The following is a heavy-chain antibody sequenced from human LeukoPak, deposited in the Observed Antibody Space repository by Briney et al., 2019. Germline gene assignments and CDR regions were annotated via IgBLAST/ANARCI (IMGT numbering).Heavy chain of an antibody. CDR2: IYYSGST. CDR1: GGSISSSSYY. V-gene: IGHV4-39*07. CDR3: ARGLRLARFAFDI. J-gene: IGHJ3*02. Sequence: SETLSLTCTVSGGSISSSSYYWGWIRQPPGKGLEWIGSIYYSGSTYYNPSLKSRVTISVDTSKNQFSLKLSSVTAADTAVYYCARGLRLARFAFDIWGQGTMVTVSS.